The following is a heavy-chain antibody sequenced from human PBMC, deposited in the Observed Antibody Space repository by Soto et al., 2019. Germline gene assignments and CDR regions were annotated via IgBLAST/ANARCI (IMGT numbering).Heavy chain of an antibody. J-gene: IGHJ6*03. CDR3: AGTTSYQWYYMDV. CDR2: TYYRSRWYN. V-gene: IGHV6-1*01. D-gene: IGHD1-7*01. CDR1: GDSVSSNSAA. Sequence: PSQTLSLTCVISGDSVSSNSAAWNWIRQSPSRGLEWLGRTYYRSRWYNDYAAPVRSRITVNADTSKNQFSLQLTSVTPEDTAVFYCAGTTSYQWYYMDVWGKGTTVTVSS.